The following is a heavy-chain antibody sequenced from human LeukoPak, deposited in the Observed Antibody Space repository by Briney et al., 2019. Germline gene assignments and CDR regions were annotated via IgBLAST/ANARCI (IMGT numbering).Heavy chain of an antibody. CDR1: GGSIGSSSYY. D-gene: IGHD5-24*01. J-gene: IGHJ1*01. Sequence: SQTLSLTCTVSGGSIGSSSYYWGWIRQPPGKGLEWIGSIYYSGSTYYNPSLKSRVTISVDTSKNQFSLKLSSVTAADTAVYFCARDGDGYTNAEYFQHWGQGTLVTVSS. CDR2: IYYSGST. V-gene: IGHV4-39*02. CDR3: ARDGDGYTNAEYFQH.